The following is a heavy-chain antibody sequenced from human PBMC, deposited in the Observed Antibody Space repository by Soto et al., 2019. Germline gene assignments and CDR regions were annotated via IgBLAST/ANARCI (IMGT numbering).Heavy chain of an antibody. V-gene: IGHV4-39*01. Sequence: PSETLSLTCTVSGGSISISSYYLGWIRQPPGKGLEWIGSVYYRGNTYYNPSLKSRVTTSVDTSKNQFSLKLYSVTAADTALYCCARHKDTSSSYFLTDSWSQGTRVTV. J-gene: IGHJ4*02. CDR2: VYYRGNT. D-gene: IGHD2-2*01. CDR1: GGSISISSYY. CDR3: ARHKDTSSSYFLTDS.